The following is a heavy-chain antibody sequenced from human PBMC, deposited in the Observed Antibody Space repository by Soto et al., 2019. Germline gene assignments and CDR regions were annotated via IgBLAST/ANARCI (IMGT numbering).Heavy chain of an antibody. CDR2: ISAYNGNT. J-gene: IGHJ4*02. CDR3: AAVPPHLYGGNSGSPGRHFFDY. Sequence: ASVKVSCKASGYTFTSYGISWVRQAPGQGLEWMGWISAYNGNTNYAQKLQERVTITRDMSTSTAYMELSSLRSEDTAVYYCAAVPPHLYGGNSGSPGRHFFDYWGQGTLVTVSS. D-gene: IGHD4-17*01. V-gene: IGHV1-18*01. CDR1: GYTFTSYG.